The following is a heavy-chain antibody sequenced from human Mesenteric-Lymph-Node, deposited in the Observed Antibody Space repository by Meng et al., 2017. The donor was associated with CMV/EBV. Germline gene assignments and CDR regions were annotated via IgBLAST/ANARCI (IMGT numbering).Heavy chain of an antibody. CDR2: ISPSGDTT. J-gene: IGHJ4*02. V-gene: IGHV1-46*01. CDR1: GYTFSNYY. D-gene: IGHD3-10*01. CDR3: ARDSSNYGSDY. Sequence: CKASGYTFSNYYMHWVRQAPGQGLEWMGIISPSGDTTTYAQKFQGRVTMTRDTSTSTAYMELSSPRSEDTALYYCARDSSNYGSDYWGQGTLVTVSS.